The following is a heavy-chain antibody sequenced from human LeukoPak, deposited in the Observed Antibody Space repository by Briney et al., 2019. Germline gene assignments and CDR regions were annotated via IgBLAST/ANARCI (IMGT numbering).Heavy chain of an antibody. CDR1: GFTFTSSA. V-gene: IGHV1-58*01. D-gene: IGHD3-22*01. CDR2: IVVGSGNT. CDR3: AADREYYDSSLNFDY. Sequence: SVKVSCTASGFTFTSSAVQWVRQARGQRLEWIGWIVVGSGNTNYAQKFQERVTITRDMSTSTAYMELSSLRSEDTAVYYCAADREYYDSSLNFDYWGQGTLVTVSS. J-gene: IGHJ4*02.